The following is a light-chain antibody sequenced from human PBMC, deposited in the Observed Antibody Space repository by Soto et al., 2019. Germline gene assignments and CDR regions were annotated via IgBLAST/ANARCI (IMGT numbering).Light chain of an antibody. CDR1: QGINSY. V-gene: IGKV1-9*01. Sequence: DIQLTQSPSFLSASVGDRVTVTCWASQGINSYLAWYQQKPGKVPKLLIYTASTLQSGVPSRFSGSGSGTEFTLTITSLQPEDCAAYYCQQLYTYPHTFGGGTKVEIK. CDR3: QQLYTYPHT. CDR2: TAS. J-gene: IGKJ4*01.